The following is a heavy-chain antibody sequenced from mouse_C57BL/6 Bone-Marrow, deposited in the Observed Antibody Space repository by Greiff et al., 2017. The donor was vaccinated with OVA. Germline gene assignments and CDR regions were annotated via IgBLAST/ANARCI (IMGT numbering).Heavy chain of an antibody. D-gene: IGHD1-1*01. CDR1: GYTFTSYW. CDR2: IDPSDSYT. J-gene: IGHJ2*01. V-gene: IGHV1-50*01. CDR3: ARRGSRFDY. Sequence: VQLQQPGAELVKPGASVKLSCKASGYTFTSYWMQWVNQRPGQGLEWIGEIDPSDSYTNYNQKFKGKATLTVDTSSSTAYMQLSSLTSEDSAVYYCARRGSRFDYWGQGTTLTVSS.